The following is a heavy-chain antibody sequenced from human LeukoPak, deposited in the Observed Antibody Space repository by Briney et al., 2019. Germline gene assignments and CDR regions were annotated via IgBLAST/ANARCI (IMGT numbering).Heavy chain of an antibody. CDR3: AKETGLQGFFDS. CDR1: GFAFSTFG. J-gene: IGHJ4*02. CDR2: ISGTGGHT. V-gene: IGHV3-23*01. Sequence: PGGSLRLFCAASGFAFSTFGLSWVRQAPGKGLEWVSAISGTGGHTYYTDSVKGRFTISRDNSKNTLYLQMNSLRADDTALYYCAKETGLQGFFDSWGQGTLVTVSS. D-gene: IGHD3-9*01.